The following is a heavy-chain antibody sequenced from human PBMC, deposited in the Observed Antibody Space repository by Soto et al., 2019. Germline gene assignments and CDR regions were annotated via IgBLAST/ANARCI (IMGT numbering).Heavy chain of an antibody. CDR2: INTHNGNT. CDR3: TREGSAPYYCYGMDA. CDR1: GYTFTTYG. Sequence: QVQLEQSAPEVKKPGASVKVSCKASGYTFTTYGISWVRQAPGQGLECLGCINTHNGNTNYAQNLQGRVIMTADTSTGTAYMVLRSLRSDDTAIYYCTREGSAPYYCYGMDAWGQGTTVTVSS. V-gene: IGHV1-18*01. J-gene: IGHJ6*02. D-gene: IGHD3-10*01.